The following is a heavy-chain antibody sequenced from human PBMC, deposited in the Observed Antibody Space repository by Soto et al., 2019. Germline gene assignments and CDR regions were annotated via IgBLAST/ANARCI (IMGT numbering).Heavy chain of an antibody. CDR2: LYYGGNT. CDR1: GGSIRGYY. Sequence: PSETLSLTCTVSGGSIRGYYWTWIRQPPGKGLEWIGYLYYGGNTNYNASLKSRVTISVDTSKNQFSLMLSSVTAADTAVYYCARARVTTMAHDEWGQGALVTVSS. D-gene: IGHD5-18*01. V-gene: IGHV4-59*01. CDR3: ARARVTTMAHDE. J-gene: IGHJ4*02.